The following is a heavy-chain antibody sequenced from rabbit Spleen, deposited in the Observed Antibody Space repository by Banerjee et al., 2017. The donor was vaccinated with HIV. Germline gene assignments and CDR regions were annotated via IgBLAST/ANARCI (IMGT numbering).Heavy chain of an antibody. V-gene: IGHV1S45*01. D-gene: IGHD6-1*01. CDR3: ARDRVYTDVYIPYGLTL. CDR2: IYGGSSGST. J-gene: IGHJ6*01. Sequence: QEQLEESGGDLVKPEGSLTLTCTASGFSFSSSYYMCWVRQAPGKGLEWIGCIYGGSSGSTYYASWAKGRFTISKTSSTTVTLQMTSLTAADTATYFCARDRVYTDVYIPYGLTLWGQGTLVTVS. CDR1: GFSFSSSYY.